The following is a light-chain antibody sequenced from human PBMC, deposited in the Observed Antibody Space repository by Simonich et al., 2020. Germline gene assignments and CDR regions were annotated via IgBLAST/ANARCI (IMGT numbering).Light chain of an antibody. CDR1: SSDVGSYNL. CDR3: CSYAGSSNVV. CDR2: KGS. Sequence: QSALTQPASVSGSPGQSITISCTGTSSDVGSYNLVSWYQQHPAKAPKLMIYKGSKRPSGVSNRFSGSKSGNTASLTISGLQAEDEADYYCCSYAGSSNVVFGGGTKLTVL. J-gene: IGLJ2*01. V-gene: IGLV2-23*01.